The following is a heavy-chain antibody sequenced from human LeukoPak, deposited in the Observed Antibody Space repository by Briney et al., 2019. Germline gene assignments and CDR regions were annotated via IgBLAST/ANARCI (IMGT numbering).Heavy chain of an antibody. D-gene: IGHD3-22*01. CDR2: ISGSGGST. CDR3: AKDPSYYHDSSGSEVDY. CDR1: GFTFSSYG. V-gene: IGHV3-23*01. J-gene: IGHJ4*02. Sequence: GGSLRLSCAASGFTFSSYGMSWVRQAPGKGLEWVSAISGSGGSTYYADSVKGRFTISRDNSKKTLYLQMNSLRAEDTAVYYCAKDPSYYHDSSGSEVDYWGQGTLVTVSS.